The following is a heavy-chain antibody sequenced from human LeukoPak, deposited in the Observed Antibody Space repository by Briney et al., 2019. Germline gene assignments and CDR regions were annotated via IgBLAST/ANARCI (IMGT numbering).Heavy chain of an antibody. J-gene: IGHJ6*02. CDR1: GFKSSIPA. V-gene: IGHV3-23*01. D-gene: IGHD3-10*01. CDR3: ASKFGESYHYYYGLDV. CDR2: LGGSGETT. Sequence: GGSLRLSCAAFGFKSSIPAMTWVRQAPGKGLEWVSVLGGSGETTNYADSVKGRFTISRDRSKTTVFLQMNSLRVEDTGVYYCASKFGESYHYYYGLDVWGQGTTVTVSS.